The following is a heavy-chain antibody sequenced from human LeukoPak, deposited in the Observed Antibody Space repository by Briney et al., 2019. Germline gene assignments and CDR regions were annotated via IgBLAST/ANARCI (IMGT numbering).Heavy chain of an antibody. CDR2: IYSNGIT. CDR3: ARRAYYDSSGYNPTAGYFDL. D-gene: IGHD3-22*01. V-gene: IGHV4-4*08. Sequence: SETPSLTCTVSGASIFSYYWNWIRQSPGKRLEWIGFIYSNGITSYNPSLRSRGSISIATPRNQFSLRLTSVTAADTAIYYCARRAYYDSSGYNPTAGYFDLWGRGTLVTVSS. J-gene: IGHJ2*01. CDR1: GASIFSYY.